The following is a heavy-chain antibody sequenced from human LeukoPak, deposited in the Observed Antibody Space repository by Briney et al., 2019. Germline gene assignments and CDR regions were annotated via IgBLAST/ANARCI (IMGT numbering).Heavy chain of an antibody. CDR2: INPNSGGT. CDR1: GYTFTGYY. V-gene: IGHV1-2*04. CDR3: ARDFRPYYYDSSGYYYGPFDY. J-gene: IGHJ4*02. D-gene: IGHD3-22*01. Sequence: ASVSVSCKASGYTFTGYYMHWVRQAPGQGLEWMGWINPNSGGTNYAQKFQGWVTMTRDTSISTAYMELSRLRSDDTAVYYCARDFRPYYYDSSGYYYGPFDYWGQGTLVTVSS.